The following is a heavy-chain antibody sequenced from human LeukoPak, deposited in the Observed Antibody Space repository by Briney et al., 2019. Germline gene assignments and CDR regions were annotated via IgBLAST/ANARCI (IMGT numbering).Heavy chain of an antibody. CDR2: MSPNSGDT. Sequence: ASVKVSCKASGYTFTSYDFNRVRQATGQRPEWMGWMSPNSGDTGYAQKFQDRVTMTRNTSISTAYMELSSLRSDDTAVYYCARGPPNWGYDYWGPGTLVTVSS. J-gene: IGHJ4*02. V-gene: IGHV1-8*01. CDR1: GYTFTSYD. D-gene: IGHD7-27*01. CDR3: ARGPPNWGYDY.